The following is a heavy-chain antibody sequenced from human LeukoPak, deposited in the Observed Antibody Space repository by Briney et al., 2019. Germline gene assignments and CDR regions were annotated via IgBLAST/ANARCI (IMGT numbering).Heavy chain of an antibody. CDR1: VGSVTSGSYY. CDR2: IYYSGST. Sequence: SETLSLTCTVSVGSVTSGSYYWSWIRQPPGKGLEWIGYIYYSGSTNSNPSLKSRVTISVDTSKNQFSLKLSSVTAADTAVYYCARVTYDFWSGYFGAVNFDYWGQGTLVTVSS. J-gene: IGHJ4*02. V-gene: IGHV4-61*01. CDR3: ARVTYDFWSGYFGAVNFDY. D-gene: IGHD3-3*01.